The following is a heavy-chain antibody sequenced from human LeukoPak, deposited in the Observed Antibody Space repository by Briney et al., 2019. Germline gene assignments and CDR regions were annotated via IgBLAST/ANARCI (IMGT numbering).Heavy chain of an antibody. Sequence: ASVKVSSKASGYTFTSYGISWVRQAPGQGLEWMGWISAYNGNTNYAQKFQGRVTMTTDTSTSTAYMELRSLRSDDTAVYYCARGYSGYDWRDYYYYYMDVWGKGTTVTVSS. J-gene: IGHJ6*03. CDR1: GYTFTSYG. V-gene: IGHV1-18*01. CDR2: ISAYNGNT. CDR3: ARGYSGYDWRDYYYYYMDV. D-gene: IGHD5-12*01.